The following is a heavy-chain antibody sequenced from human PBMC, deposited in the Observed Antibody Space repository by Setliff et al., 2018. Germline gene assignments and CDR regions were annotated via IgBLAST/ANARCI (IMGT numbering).Heavy chain of an antibody. CDR1: GFTFSSYW. V-gene: IGHV3-74*01. CDR2: INSDGSST. CDR3: AREQQLVLGRGKPTNWFDP. D-gene: IGHD6-13*01. Sequence: GGSLRLSCAASGFTFSSYWMHWVRQAPGKGLVWVSRINSDGSSTSYADSVKGRFTISRDNTKNTLYLQMNSLRAEDTAVYYCAREQQLVLGRGKPTNWFDPWGQGTLVTVS. J-gene: IGHJ5*02.